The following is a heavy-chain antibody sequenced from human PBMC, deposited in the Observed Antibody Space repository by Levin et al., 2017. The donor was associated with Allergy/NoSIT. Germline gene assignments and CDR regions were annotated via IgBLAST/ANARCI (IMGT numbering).Heavy chain of an antibody. J-gene: IGHJ3*02. CDR3: ARKRIAAAGTEPYDAFDS. D-gene: IGHD6-13*01. V-gene: IGHV4-59*01. CDR1: GGSISSYY. Sequence: SETLSLTCTVSGGSISSYYWSWIRQPPGKGLEWIGYIYYSGSTNYNPSLKSRVTISVDTSKNQFSLKLSSVTAADTAVYYCARKRIAAAGTEPYDAFDSWGQGTMVTVSS. CDR2: IYYSGST.